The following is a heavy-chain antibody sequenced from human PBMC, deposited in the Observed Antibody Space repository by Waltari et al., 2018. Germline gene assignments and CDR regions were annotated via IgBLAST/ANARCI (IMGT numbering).Heavy chain of an antibody. Sequence: EVQLVESGGGLVQPGGSLSISCAASGLPFSIYWMSWVRQAPGKGLEWVANIKQDGSEKYYVDSVKGRFTISRDNAKNSLYLQMNSLRAEDTAVYYCARVTTGTLDYWGQGTLVTVSS. CDR2: IKQDGSEK. D-gene: IGHD1-1*01. V-gene: IGHV3-7*03. CDR1: GLPFSIYW. CDR3: ARVTTGTLDY. J-gene: IGHJ4*02.